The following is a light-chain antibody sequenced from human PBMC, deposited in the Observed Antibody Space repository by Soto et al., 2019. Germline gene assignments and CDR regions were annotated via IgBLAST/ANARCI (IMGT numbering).Light chain of an antibody. CDR1: QTITNW. Sequence: DIQMTHSPSILAASVGARVTITCRSSQTITNWLAWYQQKPGKAPRLLIYDASSLESWVPSRFSGSASGTEFTLTISSMKSEDFATYYCQQYKSFWTFGHGTKVDI. CDR3: QQYKSFWT. J-gene: IGKJ1*01. V-gene: IGKV1-5*01. CDR2: DAS.